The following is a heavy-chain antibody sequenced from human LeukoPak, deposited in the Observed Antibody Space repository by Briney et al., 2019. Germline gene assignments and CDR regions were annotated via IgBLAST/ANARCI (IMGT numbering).Heavy chain of an antibody. CDR3: ASSYIAVAGNFDY. D-gene: IGHD6-19*01. V-gene: IGHV3-21*04. J-gene: IGHJ4*02. Sequence: GGSLRLSCAASGFTFSGYSMNWVRQAPGKGLEWVSSISSSSSYIYYADSVKGRFTISRDNAKNSLYLQMNSLRAEDTALYYCASSYIAVAGNFDYWGQGTLVTVSS. CDR1: GFTFSGYS. CDR2: ISSSSSYI.